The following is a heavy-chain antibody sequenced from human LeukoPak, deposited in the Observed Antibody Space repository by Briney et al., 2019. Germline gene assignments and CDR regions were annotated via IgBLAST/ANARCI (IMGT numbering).Heavy chain of an antibody. Sequence: SETLSLTCTVSGGSISSYYWSWIRQPPGKGLEWIGYIYYSGSTNYNPSLKSRVTISVDTSKNQFSLKLSSVTAADTAVYYCARGLTTVVTHDAFDIWGQGTMVTVSS. CDR3: ARGLTTVVTHDAFDI. D-gene: IGHD4-23*01. CDR2: IYYSGST. V-gene: IGHV4-59*12. J-gene: IGHJ3*02. CDR1: GGSISSYY.